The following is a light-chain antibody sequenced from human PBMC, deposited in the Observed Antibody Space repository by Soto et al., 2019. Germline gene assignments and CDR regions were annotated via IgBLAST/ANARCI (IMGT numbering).Light chain of an antibody. CDR3: HQYDSSPRT. CDR1: QSVSSSY. CDR2: GAS. J-gene: IGKJ4*01. V-gene: IGKV3-20*01. Sequence: EIVLTQSPGTLSLSPGERATLSCRASQSVSSSYLAWYQQKPGQAPRLLIYGASSRATGIPDRFSGSGSGTDFTLTISRLEPEDFAVYYWHQYDSSPRTFGGGTKVEIK.